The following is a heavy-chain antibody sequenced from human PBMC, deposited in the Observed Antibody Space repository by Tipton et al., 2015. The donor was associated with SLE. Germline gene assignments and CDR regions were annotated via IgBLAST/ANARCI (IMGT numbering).Heavy chain of an antibody. V-gene: IGHV4-59*08. D-gene: IGHD3-3*01. Sequence: TLSLTCTVSGGSISSYYWNWFRQPPGKGLEWIGYIYDSGSYNYNPSLKSRVTISSDTSKPQFSLNLNSVTAADTAVYYCARHKGVVYFYHYDGLDVWGHGTTVTVSS. CDR3: ARHKGVVYFYHYDGLDV. CDR2: IYDSGSY. J-gene: IGHJ6*02. CDR1: GGSISSYY.